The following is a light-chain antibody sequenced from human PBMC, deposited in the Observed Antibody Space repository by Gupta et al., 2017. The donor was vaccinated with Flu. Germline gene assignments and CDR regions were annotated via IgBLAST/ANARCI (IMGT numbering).Light chain of an antibody. CDR3: QQYGRSPFT. J-gene: IGKJ3*01. CDR1: QSVSSNY. CDR2: DAS. Sequence: ERATLSCRASQSVSSNYLAWYQQKPGQAPRLLIYDASSRATGIPDRFGGSGSGTDFTLTISRLEPEDFAVYFCQQYGRSPFTFGPGTKVDIK. V-gene: IGKV3-20*01.